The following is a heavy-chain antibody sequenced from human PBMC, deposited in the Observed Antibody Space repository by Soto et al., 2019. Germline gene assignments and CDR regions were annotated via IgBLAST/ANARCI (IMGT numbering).Heavy chain of an antibody. J-gene: IGHJ6*03. V-gene: IGHV4-39*07. CDR1: GGSISSSSYY. CDR2: IYYSGST. Sequence: SETLSLTCTVSGGSISSSSYYWGWIRQPPGKGLEWIGSIYYSGSTYYNPSLKSRVTISVDTSKNQFSLKLSSVTAADTAVYYCARGGWFGELENYYYMDVWGKGTTVTVSS. D-gene: IGHD3-10*01. CDR3: ARGGWFGELENYYYMDV.